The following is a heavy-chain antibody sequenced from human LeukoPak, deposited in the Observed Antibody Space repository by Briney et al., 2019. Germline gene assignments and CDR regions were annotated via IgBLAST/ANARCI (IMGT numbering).Heavy chain of an antibody. D-gene: IGHD6-19*01. CDR2: INHSGST. Sequence: SETLSLSCAVYGGSFSGYYWSWIRQPPGKGLEWIGEINHSGSTNYSPSLKSRVTISVDTSKNQFSLKLSSVTAADTAVYYCAREKYSSGWYGYYMDVWGKGTTVTVSS. V-gene: IGHV4-34*01. CDR3: AREKYSSGWYGYYMDV. J-gene: IGHJ6*03. CDR1: GGSFSGYY.